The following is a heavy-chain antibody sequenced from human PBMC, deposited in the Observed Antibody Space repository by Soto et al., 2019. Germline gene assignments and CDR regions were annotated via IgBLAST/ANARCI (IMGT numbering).Heavy chain of an antibody. CDR1: GGSISSGGCY. D-gene: IGHD3-16*01. J-gene: IGHJ3*02. Sequence: PSETLSLTCTVSGGSISSGGCYWSWIRQHPGKGLEWIGYIYYSGSTYYNPSLKSRVTISVDTSKNQFSLKLSSVTAADTAVYYCARVIMITFGGATGAFDIWGQGTMVTVSS. V-gene: IGHV4-31*03. CDR3: ARVIMITFGGATGAFDI. CDR2: IYYSGST.